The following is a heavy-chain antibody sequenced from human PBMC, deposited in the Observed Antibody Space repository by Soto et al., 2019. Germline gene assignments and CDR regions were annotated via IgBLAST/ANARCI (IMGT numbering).Heavy chain of an antibody. Sequence: GGSLRLSCAASGFTFSGYAMGWVRQAPGKGLEWVSAVSGSGLSTYYADSVRGRFTISRDNSKNTLYLQMDSLRAEDTAVYYCATSYDSSGYDYWGQGTLVTVSS. CDR2: VSGSGLST. J-gene: IGHJ4*02. V-gene: IGHV3-23*01. D-gene: IGHD3-22*01. CDR1: GFTFSGYA. CDR3: ATSYDSSGYDY.